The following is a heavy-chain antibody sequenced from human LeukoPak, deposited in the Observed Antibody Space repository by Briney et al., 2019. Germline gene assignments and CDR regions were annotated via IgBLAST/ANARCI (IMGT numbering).Heavy chain of an antibody. J-gene: IGHJ4*02. D-gene: IGHD3-22*01. V-gene: IGHV3-53*01. CDR2: IYSGGST. Sequence: GGSLRLSCAASGFTFSSYAMHWVRQAPGKGLEWVSVIYSGGSTYYADSVKGRFTISRDNSKNTLYLQMNSLRAEDTAVYYCASYYYDIWGQGTLVTVSS. CDR3: ASYYYDI. CDR1: GFTFSSYA.